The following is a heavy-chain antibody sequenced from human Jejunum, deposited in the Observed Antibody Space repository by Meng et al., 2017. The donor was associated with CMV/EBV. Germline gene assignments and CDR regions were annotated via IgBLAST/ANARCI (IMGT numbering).Heavy chain of an antibody. CDR2: ISTSGST. J-gene: IGHJ4*02. Sequence: VSGGSISSGNVYWSWIRQPAGEGLEWIGRISTSGSTQYSPSLNSRVTISVDTSKKQFSLKLNSVTAADTAVYYCARGYGGNSNFDCWGQGTLVTVSS. D-gene: IGHD4-23*01. CDR3: ARGYGGNSNFDC. V-gene: IGHV4-61*02. CDR1: GGSISSGNVY.